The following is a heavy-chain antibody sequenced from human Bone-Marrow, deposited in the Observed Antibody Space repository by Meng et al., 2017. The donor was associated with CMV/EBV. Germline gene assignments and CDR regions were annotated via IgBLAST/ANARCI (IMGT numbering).Heavy chain of an antibody. CDR2: INHSGST. CDR1: GGSFSGYY. CDR3: AREHPYSNYDPFDY. V-gene: IGHV4-34*01. Sequence: SETLSLTCAVYGGSFSGYYWSWIRQPPGKGLEWIGEINHSGSTNYNPSLKSRVTISVDTSKNQFSLKLSSVTAADTAVYYCAREHPYSNYDPFDYWGQGTRVTVYS. J-gene: IGHJ4*02. D-gene: IGHD4-11*01.